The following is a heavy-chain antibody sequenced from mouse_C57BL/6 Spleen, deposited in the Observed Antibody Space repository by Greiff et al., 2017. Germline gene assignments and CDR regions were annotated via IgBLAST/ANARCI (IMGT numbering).Heavy chain of an antibody. Sequence: EVQGVESGGGLVQPGGSLKLSCAASGFTFSDYYMYWVRQTPEKRLEWVAYISNGGGSTYYPDTVKGRFTTSRDNAKNTLYLQMSRLKSEDTAMYYCARRGSSLYFDYWGQGTTLTVSS. V-gene: IGHV5-12*01. CDR3: ARRGSSLYFDY. CDR1: GFTFSDYY. J-gene: IGHJ2*01. D-gene: IGHD1-1*01. CDR2: ISNGGGST.